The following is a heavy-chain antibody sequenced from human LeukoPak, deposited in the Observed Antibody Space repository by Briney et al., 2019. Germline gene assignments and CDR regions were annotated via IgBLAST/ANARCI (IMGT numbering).Heavy chain of an antibody. V-gene: IGHV1-18*01. CDR3: ARGGMAPKAAPLYYYMDV. CDR2: ISAYNGNT. Sequence: ASVKVSCKASGYTFTSYGISWVRQAPGQGLEWMGWISAYNGNTNYAQKLQGRVTMTTDTSTSTAYMELRSLRSEDTAVYYCARGGMAPKAAPLYYYMDVWGKGTTVTVSS. J-gene: IGHJ6*03. D-gene: IGHD2-15*01. CDR1: GYTFTSYG.